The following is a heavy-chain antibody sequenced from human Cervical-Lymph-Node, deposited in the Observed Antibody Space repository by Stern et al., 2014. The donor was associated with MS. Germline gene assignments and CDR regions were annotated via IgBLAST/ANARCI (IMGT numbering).Heavy chain of an antibody. J-gene: IGHJ5*02. CDR1: GGTFSSYA. V-gene: IGHV1-69*01. CDR2: IIPIFGTA. CDR3: ARDGPRPAVAGGPGWFDP. D-gene: IGHD6-19*01. Sequence: VQLVQSGAEVKKPGSSVKVSCKASGGTFSSYAISWVRQAPGQGLEWMGGIIPIFGTANYAQKFQGRVTITADESTSTAYMELSSLRSEDTAVYYCARDGPRPAVAGGPGWFDPWGQGTLGTVSS.